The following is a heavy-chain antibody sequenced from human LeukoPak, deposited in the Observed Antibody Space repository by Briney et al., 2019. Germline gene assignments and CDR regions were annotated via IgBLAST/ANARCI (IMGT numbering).Heavy chain of an antibody. J-gene: IGHJ4*02. Sequence: SETLSLTCTVSGDFIDSNSYYWRWIRQSAGKGLEWIGRIYTRGSARYHPSLGSRVTMSVDTSKNQFSLELTSVTAADTGVYYCVAGVVGPPERISWGQGSLVTVSS. D-gene: IGHD1-26*01. CDR3: VAGVVGPPERIS. CDR2: IYTRGSA. CDR1: GDFIDSNSYY. V-gene: IGHV4-61*02.